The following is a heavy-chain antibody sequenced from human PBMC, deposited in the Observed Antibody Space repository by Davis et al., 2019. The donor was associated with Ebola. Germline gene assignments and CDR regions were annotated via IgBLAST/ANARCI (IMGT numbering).Heavy chain of an antibody. V-gene: IGHV1-18*04. CDR3: ATRIRFPKLRMLDV. CDR2: ISAYNGNT. Sequence: ASVKVSCKASGYTFTGYYMHWVRQAPGQGLEWMGWISAYNGNTNYAQKLQGRVTMTTDTSTSTAYMELRSLRSDDTAVYYCATRIRFPKLRMLDVWGKGTTVTVSS. CDR1: GYTFTGYY. J-gene: IGHJ6*04. D-gene: IGHD3-3*01.